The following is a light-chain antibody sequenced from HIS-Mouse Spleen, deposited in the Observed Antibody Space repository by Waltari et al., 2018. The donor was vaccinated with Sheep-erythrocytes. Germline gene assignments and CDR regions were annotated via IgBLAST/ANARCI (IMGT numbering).Light chain of an antibody. CDR1: SSDVGGYNY. CDR3: CSYAGSYNHV. V-gene: IGLV2-11*01. J-gene: IGLJ1*01. Sequence: QSALTQPRSVSGSPGQSVTISCTGTSSDVGGYNYVSWYQQHPGKAPKLMIYDVSKRPSCVPDRFSGSKSGNPASLTISGLQAEDEADYYCCSYAGSYNHVFATGTKVTVL. CDR2: DVS.